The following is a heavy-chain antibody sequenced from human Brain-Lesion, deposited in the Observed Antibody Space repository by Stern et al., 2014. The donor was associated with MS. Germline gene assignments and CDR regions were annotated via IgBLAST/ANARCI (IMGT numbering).Heavy chain of an antibody. CDR1: GFTFSNYW. J-gene: IGHJ5*01. CDR2: VNNDGRRT. D-gene: IGHD3-10*01. CDR3: ARGERWFAS. Sequence: EVQLVESGGGLVQPGGSLRLSCAASGFTFSNYWMHWVRQAPGKGLVWVSRVNNDGRRTSYADSVKGRFTMSRDNAKNTLYLQMNSLRVEDTAIYYCARGERWFASWGQGTLVTVSS. V-gene: IGHV3-74*02.